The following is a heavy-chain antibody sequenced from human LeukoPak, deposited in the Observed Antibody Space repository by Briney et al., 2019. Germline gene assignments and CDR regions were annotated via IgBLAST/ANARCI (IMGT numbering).Heavy chain of an antibody. CDR3: AKLLTITPYFDS. V-gene: IGHV3-30*02. CDR1: GFTFSSYD. D-gene: IGHD3-10*01. J-gene: IGHJ4*02. Sequence: PGGSLRLSCAASGFTFSSYDMHWVRQAPGKGLEWVAFIRYDGGNEYYADSVKGRFTLSRDNSKNTLYLQMNSLRAEDTAVYYCAKLLTITPYFDSWGQGTPVTVSS. CDR2: IRYDGGNE.